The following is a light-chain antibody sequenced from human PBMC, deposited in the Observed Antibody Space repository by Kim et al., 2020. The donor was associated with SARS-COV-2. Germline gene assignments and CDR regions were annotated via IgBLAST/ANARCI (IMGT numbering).Light chain of an antibody. CDR3: QQYNNWPQIT. CDR1: DSVSTN. J-gene: IGKJ2*01. CDR2: DAS. Sequence: SHGERATPSFRSGDSVSTNLVWYQQKPGRAPRLLICDASPRATGTPARFSGSGSGTEFTLTISRLQSEDLAVYYCQQYNNWPQITFVQGTKLEI. V-gene: IGKV3-15*01.